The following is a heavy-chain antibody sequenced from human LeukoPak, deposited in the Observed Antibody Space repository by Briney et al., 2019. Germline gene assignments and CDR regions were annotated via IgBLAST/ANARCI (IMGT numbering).Heavy chain of an antibody. V-gene: IGHV4-39*01. D-gene: IGHD3-3*01. CDR2: IYYSGST. CDR1: GGSISSSSYY. J-gene: IGHJ6*03. Sequence: KPSETLSLTCTVSGGSISSSSYYWGWIRQPPGKGLERIGSIYYSGSTYYNPSLKSRVTISVDTSKNQFSLKLSSVTAADTAVYYCARLSRDDFWSGSWYYYYYMDVWGKGTTVTVSS. CDR3: ARLSRDDFWSGSWYYYYYMDV.